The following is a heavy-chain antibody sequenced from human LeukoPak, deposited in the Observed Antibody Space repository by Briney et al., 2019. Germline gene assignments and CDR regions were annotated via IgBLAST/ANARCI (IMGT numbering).Heavy chain of an antibody. CDR3: ATAAPASGWYFDY. CDR1: GFTFSSYG. CDR2: ISYDEINK. D-gene: IGHD6-19*01. Sequence: SGRSLRLSCAASGFTFSSYGMHWVRQAPGKGLEWVALISYDEINKYYADPVKGRFTISRDISKNTLYLQMNSLRAEDTAVYYCATAAPASGWYFDYWGQGTLVTVSS. V-gene: IGHV3-30*03. J-gene: IGHJ4*02.